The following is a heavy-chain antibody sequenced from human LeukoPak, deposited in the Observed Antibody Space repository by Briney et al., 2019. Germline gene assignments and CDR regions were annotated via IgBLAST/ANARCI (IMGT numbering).Heavy chain of an antibody. V-gene: IGHV3-53*01. CDR2: IYSGGST. CDR1: GFTVSSNY. J-gene: IGHJ6*01. CDR3: AKEVVYNYCHYGMDV. D-gene: IGHD2-8*02. Sequence: GGSLRLSCAASGFTVSSNYMSWVRQAPGKGLEWVSVIYSGGSTYYADSVKGRFTISRDNSKNTLYLQMNSLRAEDTAVYYCAKEVVYNYCHYGMDVWGQGTTVTVSS.